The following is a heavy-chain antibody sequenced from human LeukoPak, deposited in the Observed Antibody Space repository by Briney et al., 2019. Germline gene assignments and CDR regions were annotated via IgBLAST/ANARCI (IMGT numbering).Heavy chain of an antibody. J-gene: IGHJ4*02. CDR2: IYYSGTA. V-gene: IGHV4-39*01. CDR1: NDSISSTISF. Sequence: PSETLSLTCTVSNDSISSTISFWGWIRQPPGKGLEWIGSIYYSGTAYYSPSLKSRVTISVDMSKSQFSLKLTSVTAADTAIYYCVRMSYYENSGYSPFDSWGQGTLFSAS. D-gene: IGHD3-22*01. CDR3: VRMSYYENSGYSPFDS.